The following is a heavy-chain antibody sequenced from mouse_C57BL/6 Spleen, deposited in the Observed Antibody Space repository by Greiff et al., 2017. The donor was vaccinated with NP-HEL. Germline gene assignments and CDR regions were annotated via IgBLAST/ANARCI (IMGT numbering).Heavy chain of an antibody. CDR1: GFSFNTYA. CDR2: IRSKSNNYAT. J-gene: IGHJ4*01. Sequence: EVKLVESGGGLVQPKGSLKLSCAASGFSFNTYAMNWVRQAPGKGLEWVARIRSKSNNYATYYADSVKDRFTISRDDSESMLYLQMNNLKTEDTAMYYCVRHDHDEGYAMDYWGQGTSVTVSS. V-gene: IGHV10-1*01. CDR3: VRHDHDEGYAMDY.